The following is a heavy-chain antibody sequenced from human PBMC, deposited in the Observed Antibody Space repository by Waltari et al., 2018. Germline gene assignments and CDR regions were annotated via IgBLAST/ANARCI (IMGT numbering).Heavy chain of an antibody. CDR2: IIPIFGTA. Sequence: QVQLVQSGAEVKKPGSSVKVSCKASGGTFSSYAISWVRQAPGQGLEWMGRIIPIFGTANSAQNFQGRVTITADKSTSTAYMELSSLRSEDTAVYYCAREGSYGANYGMDVWGQGTTVTVSS. V-gene: IGHV1-69*08. D-gene: IGHD1-26*01. CDR3: AREGSYGANYGMDV. CDR1: GGTFSSYA. J-gene: IGHJ6*02.